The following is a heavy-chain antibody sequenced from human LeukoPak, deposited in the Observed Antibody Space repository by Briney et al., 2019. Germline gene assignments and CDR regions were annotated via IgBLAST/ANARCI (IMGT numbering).Heavy chain of an antibody. Sequence: GGSLRLSCAASGFTFSSYSMNWVRQAPGKGLEWVSSISSSSSYIYYADSVKGRFTISRDNAKNSLYLQMNSLRAEDTAVYYCARELPTIFGDFDYCGQGTLVTVSS. J-gene: IGHJ4*02. CDR3: ARELPTIFGDFDY. CDR1: GFTFSSYS. CDR2: ISSSSSYI. V-gene: IGHV3-21*01. D-gene: IGHD3-3*01.